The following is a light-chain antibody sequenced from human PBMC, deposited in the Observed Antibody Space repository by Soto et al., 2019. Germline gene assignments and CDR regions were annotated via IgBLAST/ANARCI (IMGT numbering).Light chain of an antibody. CDR3: CSYAGSSTFWV. Sequence: QAVVTQSPSASGTPGQRVSISCSGSTSNIGTHTVNWYQHVPGTAPKLLIYSDNQRPSAVPGRFSGSKSGTSASLAISGLLSEDEADYYCCSYAGSSTFWVFGGGTKVTVL. J-gene: IGLJ3*02. CDR1: TSNIGTHT. CDR2: SDN. V-gene: IGLV1-44*01.